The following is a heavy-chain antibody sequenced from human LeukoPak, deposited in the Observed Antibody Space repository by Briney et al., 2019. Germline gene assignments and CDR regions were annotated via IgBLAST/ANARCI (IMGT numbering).Heavy chain of an antibody. CDR3: ARDPHGYWWFDP. J-gene: IGHJ5*02. CDR2: INSDGSST. Sequence: PGGSLRLSCVASGFTFSNYWMHWVRQAPGKGLVWVSRINSDGSSTTYADSVKGRFTIPRDNAKNTLYLQMNSLRAEDTAVYYCARDPHGYWWFDPWGQGTLVTVSS. D-gene: IGHD5-18*01. V-gene: IGHV3-74*03. CDR1: GFTFSNYW.